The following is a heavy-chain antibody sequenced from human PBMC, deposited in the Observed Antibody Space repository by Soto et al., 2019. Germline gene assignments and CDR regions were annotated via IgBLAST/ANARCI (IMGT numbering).Heavy chain of an antibody. CDR1: GFTFNKYA. Sequence: EVQLLEYGGGLVQRGESRRLSCVASGFTFNKYAMTWVRQAPGKGLEWVSSISGSSSTTYYADSVKGRFTISRDNSKNTVYLHMNTLSTEDTAVYYCAPTRYDYGDDAVGYWGQGTLVTVSS. CDR3: APTRYDYGDDAVGY. CDR2: ISGSSSTT. D-gene: IGHD4-17*01. V-gene: IGHV3-23*01. J-gene: IGHJ4*01.